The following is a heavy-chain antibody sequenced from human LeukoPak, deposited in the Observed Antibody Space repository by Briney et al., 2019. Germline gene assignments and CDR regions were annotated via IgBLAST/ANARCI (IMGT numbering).Heavy chain of an antibody. Sequence: GGSLRLSCAASGFTFNSYAMSWVRQAPGKGLEWVSAIVGDTVTFYTDSVKGRFTISRDNSKNTLHLQMNSLRAGDTAVYYCAREPRTVTTLYYFDYWGQGTLVTVSS. J-gene: IGHJ4*02. D-gene: IGHD4-17*01. CDR3: AREPRTVTTLYYFDY. V-gene: IGHV3-23*01. CDR2: IVGDTVT. CDR1: GFTFNSYA.